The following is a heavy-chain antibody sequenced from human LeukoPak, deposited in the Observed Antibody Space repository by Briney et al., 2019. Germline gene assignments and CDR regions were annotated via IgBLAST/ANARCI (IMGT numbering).Heavy chain of an antibody. D-gene: IGHD4-17*01. CDR3: ARDRGTTVLIDY. Sequence: GGSLRLSCAASGFTFSSCWMHWVRQAPGKGLVWVSRINSDGSSTSYADSVKGRFTISRDNAKNTLYLQMNSLRAEDTAVYYCARDRGTTVLIDYWGQGTLVTVSS. V-gene: IGHV3-74*01. CDR2: INSDGSST. J-gene: IGHJ4*02. CDR1: GFTFSSCW.